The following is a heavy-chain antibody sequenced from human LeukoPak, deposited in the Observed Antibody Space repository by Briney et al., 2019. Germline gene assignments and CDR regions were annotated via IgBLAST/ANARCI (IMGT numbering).Heavy chain of an antibody. Sequence: SETLSLTCAVSGGSVSNYYWTWIRQPPGKGPEWIGKISHSGSTNYNPSLKSRVTISLDTSKSQFSLKLISVTAADTAVYYCAGSLPKSSGFDWGQGTLVTVSS. D-gene: IGHD3-22*01. CDR2: ISHSGST. J-gene: IGHJ4*02. CDR1: GGSVSNYY. CDR3: AGSLPKSSGFD. V-gene: IGHV4-34*01.